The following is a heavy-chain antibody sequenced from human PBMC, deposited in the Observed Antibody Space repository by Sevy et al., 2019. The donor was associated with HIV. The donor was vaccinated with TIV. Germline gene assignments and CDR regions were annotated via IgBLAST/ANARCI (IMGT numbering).Heavy chain of an antibody. J-gene: IGHJ4*02. V-gene: IGHV3-7*01. CDR2: IKQDGSER. D-gene: IGHD2-2*01. CDR3: ARGSFCSSASCYSGGYHY. CDR1: GFTFSSYA. Sequence: GGSLRLSCAASGFTFSSYAMHWVRQAPGKGLEWVANIKQDGSERYYVDSVKGRFTISRDNAKNSLYLKMNSLRAEDTAVYYCARGSFCSSASCYSGGYHYWGQGTLVTVSS.